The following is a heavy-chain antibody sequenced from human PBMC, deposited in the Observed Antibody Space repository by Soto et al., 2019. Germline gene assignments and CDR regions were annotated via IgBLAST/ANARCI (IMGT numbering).Heavy chain of an antibody. Sequence: QVQLVESGGGLVKPGGSLRLSCAASGFTFSDYYMSWIRQAPGKGLEWVSYISSSGSTIYYADSVKGRFTISRDNAKISLYLQMNSLRAEDTAVYYCARDQPITMVRGVIIQPYMDVWGKGTTVTVSS. CDR3: ARDQPITMVRGVIIQPYMDV. J-gene: IGHJ6*03. D-gene: IGHD3-10*01. CDR2: ISSSGSTI. V-gene: IGHV3-11*01. CDR1: GFTFSDYY.